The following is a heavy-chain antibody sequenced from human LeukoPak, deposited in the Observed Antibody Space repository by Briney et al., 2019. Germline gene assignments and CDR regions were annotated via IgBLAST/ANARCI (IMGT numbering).Heavy chain of an antibody. D-gene: IGHD3-3*01. CDR1: GGSLSGYY. CDR3: ARALTYYDFWSTYYYYYMDV. CDR2: INHSGST. V-gene: IGHV4-34*01. J-gene: IGHJ6*03. Sequence: SETLSLTCAVYGGSLSGYYWSWIRQPPGKGLEWIGEINHSGSTNYNPSLKSRVTISVDTSKNQFSLKLSSVTAADTAVYYCARALTYYDFWSTYYYYYMDVWGKGTTVTVSS.